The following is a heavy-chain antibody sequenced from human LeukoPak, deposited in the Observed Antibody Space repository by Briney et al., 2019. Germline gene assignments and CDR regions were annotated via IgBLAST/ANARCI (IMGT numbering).Heavy chain of an antibody. CDR2: IYHSGAT. J-gene: IGHJ4*02. CDR3: ASGSRAVTTHFDY. V-gene: IGHV4-4*02. CDR1: GDSITSSKW. Sequence: PSETLSLTCAVSGDSITSSKWWSWVRQSPEKGVEWIGEIYHSGATNYSPSLKSRVTMSVDKSKNQFSLNLSSVTAADTAVYYCASGSRAVTTHFDYWGQGTLVTVSS. D-gene: IGHD4-17*01.